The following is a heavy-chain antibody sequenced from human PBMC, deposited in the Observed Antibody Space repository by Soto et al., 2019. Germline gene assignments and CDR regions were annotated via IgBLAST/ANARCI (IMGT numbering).Heavy chain of an antibody. V-gene: IGHV1-8*01. J-gene: IGHJ6*03. CDR3: ARGYYDILTGYYTYYYYYYYMDV. CDR1: VYTFNSYD. D-gene: IGHD3-9*01. CDR2: MNPNSGNT. Sequence: ASVKVSCKASVYTFNSYDRKWVRQATGQGLEWMGWMNPNSGNTGYAQKFQGRVTMTRNTSISTAYMELSSLRSEDTAVYYCARGYYDILTGYYTYYYYYYYMDVWGKGTTVTVSS.